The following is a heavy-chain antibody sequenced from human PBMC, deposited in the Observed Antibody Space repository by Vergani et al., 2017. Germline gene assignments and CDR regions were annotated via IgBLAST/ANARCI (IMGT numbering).Heavy chain of an antibody. CDR3: ASIARAPTRRNPPPDY. CDR1: GGSFSDYY. CDR2: VNHGGST. D-gene: IGHD3-16*02. Sequence: QVQLQEWGAGLLKTSETLSLTFGVSGGSFSDYYWSWIRQAPGMGLEWIGEVNHGGSTNYNPSLKSRVSISVDTSKNQFSLQLTSVTAADSALYFCASIARAPTRRNPPPDYGGQGILVTVSS. J-gene: IGHJ4*02. V-gene: IGHV4-34*01.